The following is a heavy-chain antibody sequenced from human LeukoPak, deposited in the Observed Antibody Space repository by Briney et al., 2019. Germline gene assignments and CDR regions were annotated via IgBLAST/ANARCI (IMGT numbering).Heavy chain of an antibody. Sequence: GGSLRLSCAASGFTFSSYAMSWVRQAPGKGLEWVSAISGSGGSTYYADSVKGRFTISRDNAKNSLYLQMNSLRAEDTAVYYCARGLRGPDYWGQGTLVTVSS. D-gene: IGHD3-16*01. CDR3: ARGLRGPDY. CDR1: GFTFSSYA. J-gene: IGHJ4*02. CDR2: ISGSGGST. V-gene: IGHV3-23*01.